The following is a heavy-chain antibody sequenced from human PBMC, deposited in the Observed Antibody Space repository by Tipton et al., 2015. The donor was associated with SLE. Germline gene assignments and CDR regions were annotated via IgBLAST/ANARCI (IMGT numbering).Heavy chain of an antibody. V-gene: IGHV4-39*07. CDR1: GGSVSSSGYY. Sequence: TLSLTCTVSGGSVSSSGYYWGWIRQAPGKGLEWIGKIYYNGTTFYNPSLKSRVTVSVDTSKNQFSLNLSSVTAADTAVYYCARRGGDYLWYFDLWGRGTLVTVSS. D-gene: IGHD4-17*01. CDR2: IYYNGTT. J-gene: IGHJ2*01. CDR3: ARRGGDYLWYFDL.